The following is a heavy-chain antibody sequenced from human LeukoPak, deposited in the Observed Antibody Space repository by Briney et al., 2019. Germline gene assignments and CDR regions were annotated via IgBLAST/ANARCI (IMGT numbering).Heavy chain of an antibody. V-gene: IGHV1-2*02. J-gene: IGHJ3*02. CDR3: ARDATGYCSGGSCLEELDI. D-gene: IGHD2-15*01. Sequence: ASVKVSCKASGYTFTGYYMHWVRQAPGQGLEWMGWINPNSGGTNYAQKFQGRVTMTRDTSISTAYMELSRLRSDDTAVYYCARDATGYCSGGSCLEELDIWGQGTMVTVSS. CDR2: INPNSGGT. CDR1: GYTFTGYY.